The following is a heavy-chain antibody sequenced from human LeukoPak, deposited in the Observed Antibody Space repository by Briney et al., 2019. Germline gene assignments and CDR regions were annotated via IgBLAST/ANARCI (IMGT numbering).Heavy chain of an antibody. D-gene: IGHD1-26*01. CDR3: AKGEGGTYFNYCFDY. Sequence: GGSLRLSCTASGFTFSGYAMIWVRQAPGKGLEWVSILHNDAQTSYYADSVKGRFTVSRDNSKNTLYLEMNSLIVEDTAVYYCAKGEGGTYFNYCFDYWGQGTLVTVSS. V-gene: IGHV3-23*03. CDR1: GFTFSGYA. J-gene: IGHJ4*02. CDR2: LHNDAQTS.